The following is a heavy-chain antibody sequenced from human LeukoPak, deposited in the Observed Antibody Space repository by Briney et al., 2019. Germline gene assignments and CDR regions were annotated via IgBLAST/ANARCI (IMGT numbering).Heavy chain of an antibody. D-gene: IGHD4-23*01. CDR1: GGSISSGDYY. CDR3: ARRGPAYDGNDFDY. Sequence: PSETLSLTCTVSGGSISSGDYYWSWIRQPPGKGLEWIGYIYYSGSTYYNPSLKSRVTISVDTSKNQFSLKLSSVTAADTALYYCARRGPAYDGNDFDYWGQGILVTVSS. J-gene: IGHJ4*02. V-gene: IGHV4-30-4*01. CDR2: IYYSGST.